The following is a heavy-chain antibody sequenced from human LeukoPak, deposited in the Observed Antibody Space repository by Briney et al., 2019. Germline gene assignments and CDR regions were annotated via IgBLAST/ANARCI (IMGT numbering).Heavy chain of an antibody. D-gene: IGHD3-10*01. V-gene: IGHV1-69*13. Sequence: SVKVSCKASGDTFSSYAISWVRQTPGQGLEWMGGIIPMFGTANYAQKFQGRVTITADESTSTAYMDLSSLRSEDTAVYYCARGGITMVRGVITPYYFDYWGQGTLVTVSS. CDR3: ARGGITMVRGVITPYYFDY. J-gene: IGHJ4*02. CDR2: IIPMFGTA. CDR1: GDTFSSYA.